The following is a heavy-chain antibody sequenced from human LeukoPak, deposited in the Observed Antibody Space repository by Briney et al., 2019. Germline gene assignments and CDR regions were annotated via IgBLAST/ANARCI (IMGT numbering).Heavy chain of an antibody. V-gene: IGHV3-53*01. D-gene: IGHD4/OR15-4a*01. CDR3: ARDRAGPFDY. J-gene: IGHJ4*02. CDR2: IYSGGST. Sequence: GGSLRLSCAASGFTVSSNYMSWVRQAPGKGLEWVSVIYSGGSTYYADSVKGRFTISRDNFKNTLYLQMNSLRAEDTAVYYCARDRAGPFDYWGQGTLVTVSS. CDR1: GFTVSSNY.